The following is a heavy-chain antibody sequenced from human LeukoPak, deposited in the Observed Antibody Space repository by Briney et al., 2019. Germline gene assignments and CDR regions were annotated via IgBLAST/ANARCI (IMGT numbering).Heavy chain of an antibody. J-gene: IGHJ4*02. Sequence: GGSLRLSCAASGFTFSNAWMSWVRQAPGKGLEWVGRIKSKTDGGTTDYAAPVKGRFTISRDDSKNTLYLQMNSLKTEDTAVYYCTTDYSGYDYGSVWYFDYWGQGTLVTVSS. CDR1: GFTFSNAW. CDR3: TTDYSGYDYGSVWYFDY. V-gene: IGHV3-15*01. CDR2: IKSKTDGGTT. D-gene: IGHD5-12*01.